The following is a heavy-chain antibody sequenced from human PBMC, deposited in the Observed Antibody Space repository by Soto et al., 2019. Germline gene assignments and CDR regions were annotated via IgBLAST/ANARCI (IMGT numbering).Heavy chain of an antibody. D-gene: IGHD3-3*01. Sequence: GGSLRLSCAASGFTFSSYAMSWVRQAPGKGLEWVSAISGSGGSTYYADSVKGRFTISRDNSKNTLYLQMNSLRAEDTAVYYCAKVGSFLEWLSRAAVGSYYFDYWGQGTLVTVSS. CDR1: GFTFSSYA. J-gene: IGHJ4*02. CDR2: ISGSGGST. V-gene: IGHV3-23*01. CDR3: AKVGSFLEWLSRAAVGSYYFDY.